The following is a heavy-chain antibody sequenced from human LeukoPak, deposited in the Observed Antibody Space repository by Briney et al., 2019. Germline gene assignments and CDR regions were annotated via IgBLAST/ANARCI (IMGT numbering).Heavy chain of an antibody. V-gene: IGHV1-18*01. CDR3: ARDTRTYYYDSSGYPKDYCYYGMDV. CDR2: ISAYNGNT. D-gene: IGHD3-22*01. Sequence: ASVKVSCKASGYTFTSYGISWVRQAPGQGLEWMGWISAYNGNTNYAQKLQGRVTMTTDTSTSTAYMELRSLRSDDTAVYYCARDTRTYYYDSSGYPKDYCYYGMDVWGQGTTVTVSS. J-gene: IGHJ6*02. CDR1: GYTFTSYG.